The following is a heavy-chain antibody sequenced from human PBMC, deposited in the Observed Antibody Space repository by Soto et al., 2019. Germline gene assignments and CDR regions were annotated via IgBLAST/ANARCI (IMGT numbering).Heavy chain of an antibody. V-gene: IGHV3-30*18. CDR3: AKDTERLRLGEFTSFDY. CDR1: GFTFSSYG. J-gene: IGHJ4*02. D-gene: IGHD3-16*01. Sequence: QVQLVESGGGVVQPGRSLRLSCAASGFTFSSYGMHWVRQAPGKGLEWVAVISYDGSNKYYADSVKGRFTISRDNSKNTRFLKMNGGRAADTVVYYCAKDTERLRLGEFTSFDYGGKGTLVTVSS. CDR2: ISYDGSNK.